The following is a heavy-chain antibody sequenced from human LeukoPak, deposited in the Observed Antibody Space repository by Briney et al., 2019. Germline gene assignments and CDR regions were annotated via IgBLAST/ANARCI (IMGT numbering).Heavy chain of an antibody. V-gene: IGHV3-30*18. CDR3: AKEMWEPGTI. D-gene: IGHD1-26*01. Sequence: GGSLRLSCAASGFTFSSYGMHWVRQAPGKGLEWVAVISYDGSNKYYADSVKGRFTISRDNSKNTLHLQMNSLRAEDTAVYYCAKEMWEPGTIWGQGTMVTVSS. J-gene: IGHJ3*02. CDR1: GFTFSSYG. CDR2: ISYDGSNK.